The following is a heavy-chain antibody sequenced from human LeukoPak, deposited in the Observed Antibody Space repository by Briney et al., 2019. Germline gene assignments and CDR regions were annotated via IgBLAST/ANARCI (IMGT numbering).Heavy chain of an antibody. CDR3: ARLLELLRDFDF. D-gene: IGHD1-26*01. J-gene: IGHJ4*02. V-gene: IGHV3-7*01. CDR1: GFTFKDYW. Sequence: GSLRLSCAASGFTFKDYWMSWVRQAPGKGLEWVANINQDGSETYHVDSVKGRFTISTDNAKNSLHLQMNSLRAEDAAVYYCARLLELLRDFDFWGQGTLVAVSS. CDR2: INQDGSET.